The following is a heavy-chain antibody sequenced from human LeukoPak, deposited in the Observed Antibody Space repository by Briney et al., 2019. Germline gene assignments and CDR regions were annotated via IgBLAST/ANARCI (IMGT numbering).Heavy chain of an antibody. CDR1: GFTFSTYE. J-gene: IGHJ4*02. CDR3: ARPPTRGCSSTSCPYYFDY. CDR2: ISSSGSTI. Sequence: GGSLRLSCAASGFTFSTYEMNWVRQAPGKGLEWVSYISSSGSTIHYADSVKGRFTISRDNAKNSLYLQMNSLRAEDTAVYYCARPPTRGCSSTSCPYYFDYWGQGTLVTVSS. V-gene: IGHV3-48*03. D-gene: IGHD2-2*01.